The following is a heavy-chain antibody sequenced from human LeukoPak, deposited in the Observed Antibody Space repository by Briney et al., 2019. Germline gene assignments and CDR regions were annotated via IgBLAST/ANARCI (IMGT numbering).Heavy chain of an antibody. CDR3: ARHGPIVVVPAAIGWFDP. Sequence: SETLSLTCTVSGGSISSSSYYWGWIRQPPGKGLEWIGSIYYSGSTYYNPSLKSRVTISVDTSKNQFSLKLSSVAAADTAVYYCARHGPIVVVPAAIGWFDPWGQGTLVTVSS. D-gene: IGHD2-2*01. J-gene: IGHJ5*02. CDR1: GGSISSSSYY. V-gene: IGHV4-39*01. CDR2: IYYSGST.